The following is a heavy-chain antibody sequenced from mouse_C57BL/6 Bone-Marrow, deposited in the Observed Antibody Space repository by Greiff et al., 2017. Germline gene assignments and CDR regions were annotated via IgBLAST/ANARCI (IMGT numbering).Heavy chain of an antibody. Sequence: QVQLQQSGAELVRPGTSVKVSCKASGYAFTNYLIEWVKQRPGQGLEWIGVINPGSGGTNYNEKFKGKATLTADKSSSTAYMQLSSLTSEDSAVYFCAREDYDYDVYYAMDYWGQGTSVTGSS. V-gene: IGHV1-54*01. CDR1: GYAFTNYL. J-gene: IGHJ4*01. D-gene: IGHD2-4*01. CDR2: INPGSGGT. CDR3: AREDYDYDVYYAMDY.